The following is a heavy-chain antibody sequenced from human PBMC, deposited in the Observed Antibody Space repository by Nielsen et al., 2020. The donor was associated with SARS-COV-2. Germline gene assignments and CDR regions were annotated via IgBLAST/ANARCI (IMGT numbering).Heavy chain of an antibody. J-gene: IGHJ4*02. D-gene: IGHD6-19*01. CDR2: IRSSSSYT. V-gene: IGHV3-11*03. CDR3: AKRSGYTSGWYGDY. Sequence: GESLKISCAASGFTFSDSYMSWIRQAPGKGLEWISYIRSSSSYTNYADSVKGRFTVSRDNSKNTLYLQMNSLRAEDTAVYYCAKRSGYTSGWYGDYWGQGTLVTVSS. CDR1: GFTFSDSY.